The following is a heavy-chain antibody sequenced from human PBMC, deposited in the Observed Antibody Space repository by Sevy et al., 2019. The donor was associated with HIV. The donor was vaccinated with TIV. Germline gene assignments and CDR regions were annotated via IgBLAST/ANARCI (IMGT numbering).Heavy chain of an antibody. CDR1: GDSVSGNSAA. J-gene: IGHJ3*02. Sequence: SQTLSRTCAISGDSVSGNSAAWNWIRQSPSRGLEWLGWTYYRSKWYNDYAVSVKSRLTINPDTSKNQFSLQLNSDTPEDTAVYYCARVYSGRDAFDSWGQGTMVTVSS. V-gene: IGHV6-1*01. CDR3: ARVYSGRDAFDS. D-gene: IGHD4-4*01. CDR2: TYYRSKWYN.